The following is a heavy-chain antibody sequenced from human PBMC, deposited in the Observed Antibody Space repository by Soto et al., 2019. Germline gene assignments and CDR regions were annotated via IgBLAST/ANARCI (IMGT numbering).Heavy chain of an antibody. CDR3: ARGSYYSGWV. J-gene: IGHJ4*02. Sequence: SQTLSLTCAISGDSVSSTSAAWSWIRQSPSRGLEWLGRTYYRSKWYSDYAVSVKSRITVNPDTSKNQFSLQLNSVTPEDTAVYYCARGSYYSGWVWGQGTLVTVSS. CDR2: TYYRSKWYS. CDR1: GDSVSSTSAA. D-gene: IGHD6-19*01. V-gene: IGHV6-1*01.